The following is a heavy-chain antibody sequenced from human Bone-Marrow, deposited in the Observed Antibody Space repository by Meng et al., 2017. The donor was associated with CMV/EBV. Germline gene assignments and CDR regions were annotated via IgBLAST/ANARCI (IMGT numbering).Heavy chain of an antibody. CDR3: ARGRIAFDY. CDR1: GGTFTSYG. CDR2: ISAYNGNT. J-gene: IGHJ4*02. D-gene: IGHD2/OR15-2a*01. V-gene: IGHV1-18*01. Sequence: ASVKVSCKASGGTFTSYGISWVRQAPGQGLEWMGWISAYNGNTNYAQKFQGRVTMTRDTSISTAYMELSRLRSDDTAVYYCARGRIAFDYWGQGTLVTVSS.